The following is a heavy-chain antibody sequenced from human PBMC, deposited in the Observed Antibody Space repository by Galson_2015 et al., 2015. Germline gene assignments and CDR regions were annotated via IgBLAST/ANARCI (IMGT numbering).Heavy chain of an antibody. V-gene: IGHV3-33*01. CDR2: IWFDGSKK. J-gene: IGHJ6*02. Sequence: SLRISCAASGFTFSSYGMHWVRQAPGKGLEWVAVIWFDGSKKYYADSVKGRFTIPRDNSKNTLYLQINSMRAEDTDVYYCARDPCSSTSCYYYYGMDVWGQGTTVTVSS. D-gene: IGHD2-2*01. CDR1: GFTFSSYG. CDR3: ARDPCSSTSCYYYYGMDV.